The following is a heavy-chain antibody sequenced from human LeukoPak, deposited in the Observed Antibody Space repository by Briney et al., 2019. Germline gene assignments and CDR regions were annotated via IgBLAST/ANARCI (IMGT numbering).Heavy chain of an antibody. CDR3: ARAITMIVVSRGAFDI. Sequence: SGTLSLTCAVSGGSISSSNWWSWVRQPPGKGLEWIGEIYHSGSTNYNPSLKSRVTISVDKSKNQFSLKLSSVTAADTAVYYCARAITMIVVSRGAFDIWGQGTMVTVSS. J-gene: IGHJ3*02. V-gene: IGHV4-4*02. CDR1: GGSISSSNW. D-gene: IGHD3-22*01. CDR2: IYHSGST.